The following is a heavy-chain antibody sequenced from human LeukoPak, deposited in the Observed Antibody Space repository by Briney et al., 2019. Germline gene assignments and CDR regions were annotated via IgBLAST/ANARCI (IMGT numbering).Heavy chain of an antibody. CDR1: GYTFTSYA. CDR2: INTNTGNP. J-gene: IGHJ4*02. D-gene: IGHD4-17*01. CDR3: ARPMVNYGRRRSFDY. Sequence: ASVTVSFKASGYTFTSYAMNWVRQAPGQGLEWMGWINTNTGNPTYSQGFTGRFVFSLDTSVSTAYLQISSLKAEDTAVYYCARPMVNYGRRRSFDYWGQGTLVTVSS. V-gene: IGHV7-4-1*02.